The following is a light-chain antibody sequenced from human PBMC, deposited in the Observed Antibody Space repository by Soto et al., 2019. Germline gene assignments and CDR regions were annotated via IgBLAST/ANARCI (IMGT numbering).Light chain of an antibody. CDR1: SSDVGSYNL. Sequence: QSVLTQPASLSVSPGQSITISCTGTSSDVGSYNLVSWYQQHPGKAPKLIIYEGSKRPSGVSNRFSGSKSGNTASLTISGLQAEDEADYYCCSYAGSSTFYVFGTGTKVTVL. CDR2: EGS. J-gene: IGLJ1*01. V-gene: IGLV2-23*01. CDR3: CSYAGSSTFYV.